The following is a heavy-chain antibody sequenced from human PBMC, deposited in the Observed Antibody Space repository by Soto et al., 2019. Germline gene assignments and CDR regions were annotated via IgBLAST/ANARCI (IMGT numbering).Heavy chain of an antibody. V-gene: IGHV4-59*01. D-gene: IGHD3-10*01. CDR3: AGAMVRGVMAYPYNWFDP. Sequence: SETLSLTCTVSGGSISSYYWIWIRQPPGKGLEWIGYIYYSGSTNYNPSLKSRVTISVDTSKKQFSLKLSSVTAADTAVYYCAGAMVRGVMAYPYNWFDPWGQGTLVTVSS. J-gene: IGHJ5*02. CDR1: GGSISSYY. CDR2: IYYSGST.